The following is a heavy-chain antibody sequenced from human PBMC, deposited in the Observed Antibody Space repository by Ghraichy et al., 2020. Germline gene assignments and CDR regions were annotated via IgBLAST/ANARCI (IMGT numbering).Heavy chain of an antibody. CDR1: GFTFSSYG. CDR2: IWYDGSNK. V-gene: IGHV3-33*01. J-gene: IGHJ3*02. Sequence: GGSLRLSCAASGFTFSSYGMHWVRQAPGKGLEWVAVIWYDGSNKYYADSVKGRFTISRDNSKNTLYLQMNSLRAEDTAVYYCAREGLERAFDIWGQGTMVTVSS. CDR3: AREGLERAFDI.